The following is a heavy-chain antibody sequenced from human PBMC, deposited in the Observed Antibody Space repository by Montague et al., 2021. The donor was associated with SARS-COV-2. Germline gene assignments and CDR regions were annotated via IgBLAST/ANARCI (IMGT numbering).Heavy chain of an antibody. J-gene: IGHJ4*02. CDR3: ARDSEYSFDY. V-gene: IGHV6-1*01. Sequence: CAISGDSVSSNTAAWNWIRQSPSRGLEWLGRTYYRSKWYNDYAVSMQSRVTINPDTSKNQFSLHVNSVTPEDTAVYYCARDSEYSFDYWGQGLLVTVSS. D-gene: IGHD6-6*01. CDR2: TYYRSKWYN. CDR1: GDSVSSNTAA.